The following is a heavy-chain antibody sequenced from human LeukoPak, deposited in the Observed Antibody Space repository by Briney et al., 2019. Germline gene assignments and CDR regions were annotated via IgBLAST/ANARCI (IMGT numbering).Heavy chain of an antibody. Sequence: GGSLRLSCAASGFTFNNYNINWVRQAPGKGLEWVSYISSGSTTIYYADSVKGRFTISRDNAKNSLYLQMNSLRAEDTAVYYCAKDRDSYYGSGSEFDYWGQGTLVTVSS. CDR3: AKDRDSYYGSGSEFDY. D-gene: IGHD3-10*01. CDR1: GFTFNNYN. CDR2: ISSGSTTI. J-gene: IGHJ4*02. V-gene: IGHV3-48*01.